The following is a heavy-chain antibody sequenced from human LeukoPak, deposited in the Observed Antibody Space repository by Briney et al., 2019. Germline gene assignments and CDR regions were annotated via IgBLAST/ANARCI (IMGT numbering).Heavy chain of an antibody. CDR3: ATLHYSIEY. CDR2: INIDGGTT. D-gene: IGHD3-10*01. CDR1: GFTLSSYW. Sequence: GGSLRLSCAASGFTLSSYWMHWVRQAPGKGLVWLSRINIDGGTTNYADSVKGRFTISRDNAKNTLYLQMNSLRVEDTAMYYCATLHYSIEYWGQGTLVTVSS. V-gene: IGHV3-74*01. J-gene: IGHJ4*02.